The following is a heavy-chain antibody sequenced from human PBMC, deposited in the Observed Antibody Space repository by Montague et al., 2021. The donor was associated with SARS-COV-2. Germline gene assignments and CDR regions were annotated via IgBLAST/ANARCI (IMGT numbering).Heavy chain of an antibody. D-gene: IGHD3-9*01. CDR2: IYYSGXT. V-gene: IGHV4-39*01. J-gene: IGHJ6*02. Sequence: SETLSLTCTVSGGSISSSSYYWVWIRQPPGKGLEWIGSIYYSGXTXYXXXXKXRVTISVDTSKNQFSLKLRSVTAADTAVYYCARHDDILTTYYYYYGMDVWGQGTTVTVSS. CDR3: ARHDDILTTYYYYYGMDV. CDR1: GGSISSSSYY.